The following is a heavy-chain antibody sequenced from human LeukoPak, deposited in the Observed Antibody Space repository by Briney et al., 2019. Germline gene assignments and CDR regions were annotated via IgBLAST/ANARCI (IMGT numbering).Heavy chain of an antibody. V-gene: IGHV4-30-2*01. Sequence: MSSQTLSLTCTVSGGSISSGGYYWSWIRQPPGKGLEWIGYIYHSGSTYYNPSLKSRVTISVDRSKNQFSLKLSSVTAADTAVYYCARGRDSRGYQFKGFDYWGQGTLVTVSS. CDR2: IYHSGST. D-gene: IGHD3-22*01. CDR3: ARGRDSRGYQFKGFDY. J-gene: IGHJ4*02. CDR1: GGSISSGGYY.